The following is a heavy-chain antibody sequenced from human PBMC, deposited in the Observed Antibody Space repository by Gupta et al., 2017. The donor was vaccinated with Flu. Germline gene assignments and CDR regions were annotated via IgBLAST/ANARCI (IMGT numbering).Heavy chain of an antibody. Sequence: GNFSNFAIRWVRQAPGQGLEWMGGIIPMLATATYAQKFQGRVTITADASTTTAYMEVTSLTSADTAVYYCARTPRNYLYYYYYMDVWGKGTTVTVSS. V-gene: IGHV1-69*01. D-gene: IGHD2-15*01. J-gene: IGHJ6*03. CDR2: IIPMLATA. CDR1: GNFSNFA. CDR3: ARTPRNYLYYYYYMDV.